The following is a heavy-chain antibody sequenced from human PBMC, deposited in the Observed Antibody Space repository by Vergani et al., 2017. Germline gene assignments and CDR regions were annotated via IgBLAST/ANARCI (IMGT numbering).Heavy chain of an antibody. D-gene: IGHD3-22*01. J-gene: IGHJ4*02. CDR2: ISAYNGNT. CDR1: GYTFTTYG. CDR3: ASLPGSSGYPGSSDY. V-gene: IGHV1-18*01. Sequence: QVQLVQSGAEVKKPGASVNLSSTPSGYTFTTYGISWLRPAPRQSLQLMVLISAYNGNTNYAQKLQGRVTMTTDTSTSTAYMELRSLRSDDTAVYYCASLPGSSGYPGSSDYWGQGTLVTVSS.